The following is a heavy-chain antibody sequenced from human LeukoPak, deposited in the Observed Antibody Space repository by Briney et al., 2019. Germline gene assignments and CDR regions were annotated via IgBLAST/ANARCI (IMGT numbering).Heavy chain of an antibody. CDR1: GFSFSTHG. J-gene: IGHJ4*02. CDR2: IWYDGSRI. Sequence: GGSLRLSCVASGFSFSTHGMHWVRQAPGKGLDWVAIIWYDGSRINYADSVKGRFTISRDNSKNTLYLQMNSLRAEDTALYYCATENGDYTFDYWGQGTLVTVSS. V-gene: IGHV3-33*01. CDR3: ATENGDYTFDY. D-gene: IGHD4-17*01.